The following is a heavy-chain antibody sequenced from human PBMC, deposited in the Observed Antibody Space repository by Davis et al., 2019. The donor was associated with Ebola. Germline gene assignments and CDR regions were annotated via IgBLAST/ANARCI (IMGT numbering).Heavy chain of an antibody. CDR3: ARDRAALVGAVWFDP. D-gene: IGHD1-26*01. V-gene: IGHV3-21*01. Sequence: GGSLRLSCAASGFTFSSYSMNWVRQAPGKGLEWVSSISGSSSYIFYADSVKGRFTISRDNAKNSLFLQMNSLRAEDTAVYYCARDRAALVGAVWFDPWGQGTLVTVSS. CDR1: GFTFSSYS. J-gene: IGHJ5*02. CDR2: ISGSSSYI.